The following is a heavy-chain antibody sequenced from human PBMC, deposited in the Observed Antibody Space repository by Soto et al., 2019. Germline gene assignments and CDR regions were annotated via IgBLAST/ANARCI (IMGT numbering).Heavy chain of an antibody. CDR2: ITGSGGGT. D-gene: IGHD4-17*01. CDR3: STDPNGDYIGAFDN. Sequence: GGSLRLSCAGSRFSFSKYAITWARQAPGEGLEWVSSITGSGGGTTYADSVKGRFTISRDNSKNILYLQMDSLRADDTAVYYCSTDPNGDYIGAFDNWGQGTMVTVSS. V-gene: IGHV3-23*01. J-gene: IGHJ3*02. CDR1: RFSFSKYA.